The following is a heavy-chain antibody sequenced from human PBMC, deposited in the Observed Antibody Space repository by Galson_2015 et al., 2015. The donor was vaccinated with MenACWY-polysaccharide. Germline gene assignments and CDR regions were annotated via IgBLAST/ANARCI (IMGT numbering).Heavy chain of an antibody. D-gene: IGHD5-24*01. J-gene: IGHJ3*01. Sequence: QSGAEVKEPGESLSISCQGFGYKFNNYWIGWVRQRPGKGLEWMGAMYVEDEHIAYGPSFQGHVSISADKSITTAYLQWNSLKDSDTGMYYCARGRAPERWPQRFGTSGVFDVWGQGTMITVS. V-gene: IGHV5-51*01. CDR2: MYVEDEHI. CDR3: ARGRAPERWPQRFGTSGVFDV. CDR1: GYKFNNYW.